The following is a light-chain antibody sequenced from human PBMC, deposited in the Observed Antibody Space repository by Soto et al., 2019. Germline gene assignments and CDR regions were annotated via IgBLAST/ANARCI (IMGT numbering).Light chain of an antibody. V-gene: IGKV3-15*01. CDR1: QSVSSN. Sequence: EIVMTQSPATLSVSPGERATLSCRASQSVSSNLAWYQQKPGQAPRLLIYGASTRATGIPARFSGSGSGTEFTLTICSLQSEDFAVYYCQQYNNWPPRLTFAGETKVEIK. CDR2: GAS. CDR3: QQYNNWPPRLT. J-gene: IGKJ4*01.